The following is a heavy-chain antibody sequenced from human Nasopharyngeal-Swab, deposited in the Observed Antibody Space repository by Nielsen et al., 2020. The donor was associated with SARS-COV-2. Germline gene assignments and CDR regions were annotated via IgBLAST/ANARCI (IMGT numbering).Heavy chain of an antibody. V-gene: IGHV4-61*01. CDR1: GASVSSGYYY. D-gene: IGHD3-3*01. CDR3: ARDLAPRSGESYFDY. Sequence: SETLSLTCTVSGASVSSGYYYWSWIRQPPGKGLEWIGQIYYNGKTTYNLSLQSRISVSLDTSKNQFSLKVTSVSAADTGIYYCARDLAPRSGESYFDYWVQGTPVTVSS. CDR2: IYYNGKT. J-gene: IGHJ4*01.